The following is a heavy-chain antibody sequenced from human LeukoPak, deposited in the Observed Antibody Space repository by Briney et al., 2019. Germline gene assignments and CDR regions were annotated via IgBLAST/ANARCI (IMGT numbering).Heavy chain of an antibody. CDR1: GYTFTSYA. CDR3: AREGAGGWYKGSFDY. V-gene: IGHV1-3*03. J-gene: IGHJ4*02. Sequence: GTSVKVSCKASGYTFTSYAMHWVRQAPGQRLEWMGWINAGNGNTKYSQEFQGRVTITRDTSANTAYMELSSLRSEDMAVYYCAREGAGGWYKGSFDYWGQGTLVTVSS. CDR2: INAGNGNT. D-gene: IGHD6-19*01.